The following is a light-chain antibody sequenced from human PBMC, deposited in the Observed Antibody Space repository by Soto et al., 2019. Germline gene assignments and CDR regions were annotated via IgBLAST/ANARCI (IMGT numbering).Light chain of an antibody. J-gene: IGLJ1*01. CDR2: NVS. Sequence: QSALTQPASVSGSPGQSITISCTGTSSDVGASNFVSWYRQHPGKAPKLIIYNVSDRPSGVSNRFSGSKSANTASLTISGLQAEDEADYYCTTSTSRGTSVFGTWNKLTVL. CDR1: SSDVGASNF. CDR3: TTSTSRGTSV. V-gene: IGLV2-14*03.